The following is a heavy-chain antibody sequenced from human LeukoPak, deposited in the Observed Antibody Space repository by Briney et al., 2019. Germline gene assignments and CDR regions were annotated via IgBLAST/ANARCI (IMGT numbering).Heavy chain of an antibody. Sequence: PGGSLRLSCAASGFTFSSYWMHWVRQAPGKGLVWVSRINSDGSTITYADSVKGRFTISRDNARNTLYLQMNSLRAEDTAVYYCASVTVSSSEVIFDYWGQGSLVTVSS. D-gene: IGHD1-20*01. CDR2: INSDGSTI. J-gene: IGHJ4*02. V-gene: IGHV3-74*01. CDR3: ASVTVSSSEVIFDY. CDR1: GFTFSSYW.